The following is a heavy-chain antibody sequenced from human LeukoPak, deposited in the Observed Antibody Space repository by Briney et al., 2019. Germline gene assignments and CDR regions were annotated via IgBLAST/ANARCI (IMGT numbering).Heavy chain of an antibody. CDR1: GYTFTSYG. Sequence: GASVKVSCKASGYTFTSYGISWVRQAPGQGLEWMGIINPSGGSTSYAQKFQGRVTMTRDMSTSTVYMELSGLRSEDTAVYYCARGVPPLRFLESSSGHYYYMDVWGKGTTVTVSS. D-gene: IGHD3-3*01. CDR3: ARGVPPLRFLESSSGHYYYMDV. V-gene: IGHV1-46*01. J-gene: IGHJ6*03. CDR2: INPSGGST.